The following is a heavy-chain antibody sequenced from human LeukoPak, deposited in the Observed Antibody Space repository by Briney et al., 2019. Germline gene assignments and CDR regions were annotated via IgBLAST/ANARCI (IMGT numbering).Heavy chain of an antibody. D-gene: IGHD6-13*01. Sequence: GGSLRLSCAASGFTVSSEYLSWVRKAPGKGLECVSIIYSGDSPYYADSVKGRFSVSRDNSKNTVYLQMNSLRVEDTAVYYCARHGIAALTDAFDIWGQGTTVSVSS. CDR2: IYSGDSP. V-gene: IGHV3-66*04. J-gene: IGHJ3*02. CDR1: GFTVSSEY. CDR3: ARHGIAALTDAFDI.